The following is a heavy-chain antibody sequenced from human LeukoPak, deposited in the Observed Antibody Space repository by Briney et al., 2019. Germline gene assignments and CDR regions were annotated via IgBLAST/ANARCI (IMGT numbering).Heavy chain of an antibody. V-gene: IGHV1-18*01. CDR3: ARDHPLEDSYGSTMGVFDY. CDR1: GYTFTSYG. CDR2: ISAYNGNT. D-gene: IGHD5-18*01. Sequence: ASVKVSCKASGYTFTSYGISWVRQAPGQGLEWMGWISAYNGNTNYAQKLQGRVTMTTDTSTSTAYMELRSLRSDDTAVYYCARDHPLEDSYGSTMGVFDYWGQGTLVTVSS. J-gene: IGHJ4*02.